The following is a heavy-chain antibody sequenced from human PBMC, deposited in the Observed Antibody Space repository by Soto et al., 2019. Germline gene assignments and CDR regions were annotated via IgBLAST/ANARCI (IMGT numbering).Heavy chain of an antibody. J-gene: IGHJ4*02. CDR2: INHSGST. CDR1: GGSFSGYY. V-gene: IGHV4-34*01. CDR3: ARASYSGPYNY. D-gene: IGHD5-12*01. Sequence: SETLSLTCAVYGGSFSGYYWSWIRQPPGKGLEWIGEINHSGSTNYNPSLKSRVTISVDTSKNQFSLKLSSVTAADTAAYYCARASYSGPYNYWGQGTLVTVSS.